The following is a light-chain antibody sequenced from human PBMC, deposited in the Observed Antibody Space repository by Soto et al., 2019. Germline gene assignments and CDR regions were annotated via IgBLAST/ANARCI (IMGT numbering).Light chain of an antibody. Sequence: QSALTQPASVSGSPGQSITISCTGTSSDVGGYNYVSWYQQPPGTAPRLIIHDVSNRPSGVSTRFSGSKSGNTASLTISGLQAEDEAEYFCNSYTTCSTYVFGTGTKVTVL. CDR1: SSDVGGYNY. CDR2: DVS. CDR3: NSYTTCSTYV. V-gene: IGLV2-14*01. J-gene: IGLJ1*01.